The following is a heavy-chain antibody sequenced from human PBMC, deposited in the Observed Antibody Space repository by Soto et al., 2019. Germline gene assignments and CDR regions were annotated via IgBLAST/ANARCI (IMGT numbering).Heavy chain of an antibody. CDR3: ARGLNYDILTGYYGEVGHDAFDI. CDR2: ISSSSSYI. D-gene: IGHD3-9*01. Sequence: PGGSLRLSCAASGFTFGSYSMNWVRQAPGKGLEWVSSISSSSSYIYYADSVKGRFTISRDNAKNSLYLQMNSLRAEDTAVYYCARGLNYDILTGYYGEVGHDAFDIWGQGTMVTVSS. CDR1: GFTFGSYS. J-gene: IGHJ3*02. V-gene: IGHV3-21*01.